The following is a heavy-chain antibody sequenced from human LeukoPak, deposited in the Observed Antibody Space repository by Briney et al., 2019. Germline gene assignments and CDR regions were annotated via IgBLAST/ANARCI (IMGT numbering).Heavy chain of an antibody. CDR2: INHSGST. Sequence: PSETLSLTCAVYGGSFSGYYWSWIRQPPGKGLEWIGEINHSGSTNYNPSLKSRVTISVDTSKNQFSLKLSSVTAADTAVYYCARYGGDSLDYWGQGTLVTVSS. V-gene: IGHV4-34*01. CDR1: GGSFSGYY. D-gene: IGHD4-23*01. J-gene: IGHJ4*02. CDR3: ARYGGDSLDY.